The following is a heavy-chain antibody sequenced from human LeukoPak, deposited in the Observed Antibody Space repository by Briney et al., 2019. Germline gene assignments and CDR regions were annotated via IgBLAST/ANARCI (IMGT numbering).Heavy chain of an antibody. CDR2: ISYSGST. CDR3: ARNPNFWSLDY. CDR1: GGSMGNFY. D-gene: IGHD2-8*02. J-gene: IGHJ4*02. Sequence: SETLSLTCSVSGGSMGNFYWSWIRQPPGKGLEWIGYISYSGSTSSNPSLKSRVTMSLDTSKNHFSLNLISVTAADTAVCYCARNPNFWSLDYWGQGVLVIVSS. V-gene: IGHV4-59*01.